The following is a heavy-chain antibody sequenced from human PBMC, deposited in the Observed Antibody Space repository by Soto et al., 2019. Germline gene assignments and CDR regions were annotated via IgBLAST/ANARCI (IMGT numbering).Heavy chain of an antibody. D-gene: IGHD2-2*01. J-gene: IGHJ4*02. CDR2: INHSGST. V-gene: IGHV4-34*01. CDR3: ARGGEKYGKKTSCPNLDY. CDR1: GGSFSGYY. Sequence: PSETLSLTCAVYGGSFSGYYGSWIRQPPGKGLEWIGEINHSGSTNYNPSLKSRVTISVDTSKNQFSPKLSSVTAAGTAVYYCARGGEKYGKKTSCPNLDYWAKGALVTVS.